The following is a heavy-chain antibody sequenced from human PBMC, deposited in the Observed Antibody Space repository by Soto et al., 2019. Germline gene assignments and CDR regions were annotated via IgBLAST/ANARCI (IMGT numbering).Heavy chain of an antibody. CDR3: ARGSTIFGVVTTQGSWFDP. J-gene: IGHJ5*02. D-gene: IGHD3-3*01. Sequence: QVQLVQSGAEVKKPGASVKVSCKASGYTFTGYYMHWVRQAPGQGLEWMGWINPNSGGTNYAQKVQGLVTMTRDTSISTAYMELSRLRSDDTAVYYCARGSTIFGVVTTQGSWFDPWGQGTLVTVSS. CDR1: GYTFTGYY. V-gene: IGHV1-2*04. CDR2: INPNSGGT.